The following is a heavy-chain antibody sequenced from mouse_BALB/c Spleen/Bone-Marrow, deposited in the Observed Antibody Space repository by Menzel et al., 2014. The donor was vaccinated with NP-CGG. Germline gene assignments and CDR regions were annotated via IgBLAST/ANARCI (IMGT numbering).Heavy chain of an antibody. CDR3: ATHYYGRFDY. V-gene: IGHV5-12-1*01. D-gene: IGHD1-2*01. CDR1: GFGFSSSD. Sequence: EVQLVESGGVLVKPGGSLKLSCAASGFGFSSSDMSWVRQTPEKRLEWVAYISSGGGSTYYPDTVKGRFTISRDNAKNTLYLQMSSLKSEDTAMYYCATHYYGRFDYWGQGTTLAVSS. J-gene: IGHJ2*01. CDR2: ISSGGGST.